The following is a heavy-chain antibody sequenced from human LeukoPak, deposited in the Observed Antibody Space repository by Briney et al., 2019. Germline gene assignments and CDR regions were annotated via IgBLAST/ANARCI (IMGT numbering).Heavy chain of an antibody. J-gene: IGHJ6*02. CDR2: MNPNSGNT. CDR3: ARKYYYYGMDV. V-gene: IGHV1-8*01. CDR1: GYTFTSYD. Sequence: ASVKVSCKASGYTFTSYDINWVRQATGQGLEWMGWMNPNSGNTGYAQKLQGRVTMTTDTSTSTAYMELRSLRSDDTAVYYCARKYYYYGMDVWGQGTTVTVSS.